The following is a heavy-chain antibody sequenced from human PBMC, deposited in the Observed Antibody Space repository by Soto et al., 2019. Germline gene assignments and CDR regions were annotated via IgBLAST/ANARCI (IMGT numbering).Heavy chain of an antibody. CDR3: ARDRLQKHLIYYGMDV. Sequence: QVQLVESGGGVVQPGRSLRLSCAASGFTFSSYAMHWVRQAPGKGLEWVAVISYDGSNKYYADSVKGRFTISRDNSKNTLYLQMNILRGEETAVYYCARDRLQKHLIYYGMDVWGQGTTVTVSS. V-gene: IGHV3-30-3*01. CDR2: ISYDGSNK. CDR1: GFTFSSYA. J-gene: IGHJ6*02. D-gene: IGHD4-4*01.